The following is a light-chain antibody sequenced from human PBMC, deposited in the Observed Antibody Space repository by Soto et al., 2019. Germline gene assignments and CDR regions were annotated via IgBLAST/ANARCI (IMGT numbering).Light chain of an antibody. CDR3: SSFTSSYFYV. CDR2: GVS. J-gene: IGLJ1*01. Sequence: QCVLRQPSAVFGSPGESIAISCTGYGSDVGGYNYVSWYQQHPGKAPKLIMYGVSHRPSGVSPRFSDSRSAYTASPTISGLQHEDEADYYCSSFTSSYFYVFGPETNVTVL. V-gene: IGLV2-14*01. CDR1: GSDVGGYNY.